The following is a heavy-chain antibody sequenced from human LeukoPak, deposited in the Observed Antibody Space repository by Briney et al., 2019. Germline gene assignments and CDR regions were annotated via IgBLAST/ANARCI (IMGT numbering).Heavy chain of an antibody. D-gene: IGHD2-15*01. Sequence: GGSLRLSCAASGFTFSHFWMSWVRQAPGKGLEWVAYIKKTGSETYYVDSVKGRFTITRDNTRNSLFLLMYSLRAEDTAVYFCAREDGYCSGGNCYSYFDSWGQGTLATVSS. CDR1: GFTFSHFW. CDR3: AREDGYCSGGNCYSYFDS. V-gene: IGHV3-7*01. J-gene: IGHJ4*02. CDR2: IKKTGSET.